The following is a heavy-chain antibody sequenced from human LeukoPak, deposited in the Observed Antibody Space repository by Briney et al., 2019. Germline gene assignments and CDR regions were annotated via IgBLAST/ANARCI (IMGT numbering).Heavy chain of an antibody. V-gene: IGHV4-34*01. J-gene: IGHJ6*03. CDR2: INHSGST. Sequence: SETLSLTCAVYGGSFSGYYWSWIRQPPGKGLEWIGEINHSGSTNYNPSLKSRVTISVDTFKNQFSLKLSSETAADTAVYYCARGYDFWSGYSPNYYYYYMDVWGKGTTVTVSS. CDR3: ARGYDFWSGYSPNYYYYYMDV. CDR1: GGSFSGYY. D-gene: IGHD3-3*01.